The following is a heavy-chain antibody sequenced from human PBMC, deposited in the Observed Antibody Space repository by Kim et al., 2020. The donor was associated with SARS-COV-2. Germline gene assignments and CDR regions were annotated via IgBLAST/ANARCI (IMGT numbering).Heavy chain of an antibody. Sequence: GGSLRLSCAASGFTFSSYAMSWVRQAPGKGLEWVSAISGSGGSTYYADSVKGRFTISRDNSKNTLYLQMNSLRAEDTAVYYCAKNGYCSGGSCYSTPHWYFDLWGRGTLVTVSS. V-gene: IGHV3-23*01. CDR3: AKNGYCSGGSCYSTPHWYFDL. J-gene: IGHJ2*01. CDR1: GFTFSSYA. CDR2: ISGSGGST. D-gene: IGHD2-15*01.